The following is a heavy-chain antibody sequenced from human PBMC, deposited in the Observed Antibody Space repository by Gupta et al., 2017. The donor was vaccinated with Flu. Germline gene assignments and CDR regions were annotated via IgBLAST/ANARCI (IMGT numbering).Heavy chain of an antibody. V-gene: IGHV3-48*03. J-gene: IGHJ6*04. CDR3: XRXRAGTIXGVVSPAATDRHL. CDR2: ISSSSSTR. Sequence: VRQAPGKGLEWVAYISSSSSTRHYADSVKGRFTISRDNAKNSLYLQMNSLRGDDTAVYHCXRXRAGTIXGVVSPAATDRHLWGKGTTVTVSS. D-gene: IGHD2-21*01.